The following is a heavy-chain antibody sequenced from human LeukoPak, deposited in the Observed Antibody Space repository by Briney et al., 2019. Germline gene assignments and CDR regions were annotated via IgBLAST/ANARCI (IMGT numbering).Heavy chain of an antibody. CDR1: GGSISSSSHY. V-gene: IGHV4-39*01. D-gene: IGHD6-19*01. J-gene: IGHJ4*02. Sequence: SETLSLTCTVSGGSISSSSHYWGWIRQPPGKGLEWIGSIYYSGSTYYNPSLKSRVAISVDTSKNRFSLKLSSVTAADTAVYYCARFPTRGWTPLIDYWGQGTLVTVSS. CDR2: IYYSGST. CDR3: ARFPTRGWTPLIDY.